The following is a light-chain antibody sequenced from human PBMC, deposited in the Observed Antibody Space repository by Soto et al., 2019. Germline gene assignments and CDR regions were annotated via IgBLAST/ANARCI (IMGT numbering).Light chain of an antibody. CDR2: GAS. V-gene: IGKV3-20*01. J-gene: IGKJ5*01. Sequence: EIVLTQSPGILSLSPGERATLSCRASQSVSSDFLAWYQQKPGQAPRLLIYGASTRATGIPDRFSGSGSETDFSLTISRLEPEDVALYYGQQYDTSPLTFGHGTRLQIK. CDR3: QQYDTSPLT. CDR1: QSVSSDF.